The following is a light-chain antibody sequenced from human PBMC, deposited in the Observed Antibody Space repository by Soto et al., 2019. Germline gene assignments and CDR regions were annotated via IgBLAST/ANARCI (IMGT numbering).Light chain of an antibody. CDR2: GAS. Sequence: DFVMTQTPLSSAVTLGQPASISCRSSQRLVHSDGNTYLSWFQQKPGQAPRLLIYGASSRATGIPDRFSGSGSGTDFTLTISRLEPEDFAVFYCQHYDSLPITFGQGTRLEIK. J-gene: IGKJ5*01. CDR3: QHYDSLPIT. CDR1: QRLVHSDGNTY. V-gene: IGKV2-24*01.